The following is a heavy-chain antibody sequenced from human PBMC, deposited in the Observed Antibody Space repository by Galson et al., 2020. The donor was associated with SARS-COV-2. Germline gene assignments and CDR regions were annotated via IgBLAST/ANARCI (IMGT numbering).Heavy chain of an antibody. CDR3: ARHVSIYYGSGSYFDY. V-gene: IGHV4-39*01. CDR2: IYYSGST. D-gene: IGHD3-10*01. CDR1: GGSISSSSYY. J-gene: IGHJ4*02. Sequence: ETSETLSLTCTVSGGSISSSSYYWGWIRQPPGKGLEWIGSIYYSGSTYYNPSLKSRVTISVDTSKNQFSLKLSSVTAADTAVYYCARHVSIYYGSGSYFDYWGQGTLVTVSS.